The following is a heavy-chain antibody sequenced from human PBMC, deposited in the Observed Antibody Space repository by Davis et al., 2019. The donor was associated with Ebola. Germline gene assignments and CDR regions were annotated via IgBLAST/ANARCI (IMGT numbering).Heavy chain of an antibody. J-gene: IGHJ4*02. CDR2: INPNSGGT. CDR1: GYTFTSYY. Sequence: ASVKVSCKASGYTFTSYYMHWVRQAPGQGLEWMGRINPNSGGTNYAQKFQGRVTMTRDTSISTAYMELSRLRSDDTAVYYCARGGRSLRRLDGATGSVDYWGQGTLVTVSS. D-gene: IGHD6-13*01. CDR3: ARGGRSLRRLDGATGSVDY. V-gene: IGHV1-2*06.